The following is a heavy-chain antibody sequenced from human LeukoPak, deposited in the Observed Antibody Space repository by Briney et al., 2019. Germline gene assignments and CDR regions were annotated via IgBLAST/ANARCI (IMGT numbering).Heavy chain of an antibody. CDR1: GGSISPYF. V-gene: IGHV4-59*01. CDR2: ISYTGST. Sequence: PSETLSLTCTVSGGSISPYFWSWIRQPPGKGLEWIGYISYTGSTNYNPSLKSRVTISVDTSKNQFSLQLTSVTAADTAVYYCAKDDYRGVTNFDPWGQGTLVTVSS. J-gene: IGHJ5*02. D-gene: IGHD3-10*01. CDR3: AKDDYRGVTNFDP.